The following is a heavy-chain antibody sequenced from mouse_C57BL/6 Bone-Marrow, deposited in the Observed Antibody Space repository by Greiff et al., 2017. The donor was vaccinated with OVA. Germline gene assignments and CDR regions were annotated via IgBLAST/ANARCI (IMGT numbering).Heavy chain of an antibody. CDR3: ARPYYSPFAY. D-gene: IGHD1-1*01. J-gene: IGHJ3*01. CDR2: ISSGSSTI. V-gene: IGHV5-17*01. Sequence: EVKVVESGGGLVKPGGSLKLSCAASGFTFSDYGMHWVRQAPEKGLEWVAYISSGSSTIYYADTVKGRFTISRDNAKNTLFLQMTSLRSEDTAMYYCARPYYSPFAYWGQGTLVTVSA. CDR1: GFTFSDYG.